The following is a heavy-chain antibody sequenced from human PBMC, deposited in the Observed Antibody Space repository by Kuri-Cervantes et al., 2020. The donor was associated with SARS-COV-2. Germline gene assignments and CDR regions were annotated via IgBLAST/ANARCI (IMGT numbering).Heavy chain of an antibody. CDR2: ISWNSGSI. Sequence: LSLTCAASGFSFSMYWMSWVRQAPGKGLEWVSGISWNSGSIGYADSVKGRFTISRDNAKNSLYLQMNSPRAEDTALYYCAKDMESGGSYSTFDYWGQGTLVTVSS. CDR1: GFSFSMYW. CDR3: AKDMESGGSYSTFDY. V-gene: IGHV3-9*01. J-gene: IGHJ4*02. D-gene: IGHD2-15*01.